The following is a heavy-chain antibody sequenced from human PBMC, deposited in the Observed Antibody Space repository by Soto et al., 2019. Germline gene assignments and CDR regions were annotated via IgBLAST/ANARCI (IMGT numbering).Heavy chain of an antibody. Sequence: GASVDVRCEARGVGMTSNGIRCVRQAPGQGLEWMGWISAYNGNTNYAQKLQGRVTMTTDTSTSTAYMELRSLRSDDTAVYYCARDQSNWFDPWGQGTLVTVSS. CDR3: ARDQSNWFDP. V-gene: IGHV1-18*01. CDR2: ISAYNGNT. J-gene: IGHJ5*02. CDR1: GVGMTSNG.